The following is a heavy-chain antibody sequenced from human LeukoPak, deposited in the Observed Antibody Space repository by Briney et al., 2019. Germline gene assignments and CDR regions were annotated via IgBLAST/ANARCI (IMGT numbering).Heavy chain of an antibody. J-gene: IGHJ5*02. CDR2: IYYSGST. CDR1: GGSISSSSYY. CDR3: VAVITPGYWFDP. V-gene: IGHV4-39*07. D-gene: IGHD3-22*01. Sequence: SETVSLTCTVSGGSISSSSYYWGWIRQPPGKGLEWIGSIYYSGSTYYNPSLKSRVTISVDTSKNQFSLKLSSVTAADTAVYYCVAVITPGYWFDPWGQGTLVTVSS.